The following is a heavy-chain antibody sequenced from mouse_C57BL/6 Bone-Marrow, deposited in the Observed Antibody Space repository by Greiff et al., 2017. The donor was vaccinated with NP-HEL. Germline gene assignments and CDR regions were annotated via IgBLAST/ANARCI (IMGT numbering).Heavy chain of an antibody. J-gene: IGHJ2*01. Sequence: VQLQQPGAELVKPGASVKLSCKASGYTFTSYWMHWVKQRPGRGLDWIGRIDPNSGGTKYNEKFKSKTTLTVDKPSSTTYMQLSSLTSEDSAVYYCARGNGSFYGEYWGEGLTRTVSS. D-gene: IGHD1-1*01. CDR2: IDPNSGGT. CDR3: ARGNGSFYGEY. V-gene: IGHV1-72*01. CDR1: GYTFTSYW.